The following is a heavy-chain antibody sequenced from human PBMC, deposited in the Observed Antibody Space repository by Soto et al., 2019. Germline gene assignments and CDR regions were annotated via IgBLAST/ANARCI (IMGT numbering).Heavy chain of an antibody. CDR1: GFTFSNYG. J-gene: IGHJ4*02. Sequence: SLRLSCVASGFTFSNYGMHWVRQAPGKGLEWVAVIWSDGSKKYYADSVKGRFTVSRDTAKNTLYLQMDSLRVEDTAVYYCGRGGSWSSDYWGQGTLVTVSS. V-gene: IGHV3-33*01. CDR3: GRGGSWSSDY. CDR2: IWSDGSKK. D-gene: IGHD6-13*01.